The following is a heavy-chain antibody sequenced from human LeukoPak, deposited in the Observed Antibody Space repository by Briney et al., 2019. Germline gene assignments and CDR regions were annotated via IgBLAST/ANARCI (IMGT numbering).Heavy chain of an antibody. V-gene: IGHV4-59*08. CDR3: ALNSSPWAGMDV. Sequence: SETLSLTCTVSGGSISSYYWSWIRQPPGKGLEWIGYIYYSGSTNYNPSLKSRVTISVDTSKNQFSLKLSSVTAADTAMYYCALNSSPWAGMDVWGQGTTVTVSS. J-gene: IGHJ6*02. CDR1: GGSISSYY. D-gene: IGHD4-23*01. CDR2: IYYSGST.